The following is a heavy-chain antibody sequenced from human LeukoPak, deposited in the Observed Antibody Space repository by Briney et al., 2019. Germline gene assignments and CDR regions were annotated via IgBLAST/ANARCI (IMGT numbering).Heavy chain of an antibody. CDR1: GYTLTELS. J-gene: IGHJ4*02. Sequence: ASVKVSCKVSGYTLTELSMHWVRQAPGKGLEWMGGFDPEDGETIYAQKFQGRVTMTEDTSTDTAYMELSSLRSEDTAVYYCARDWATVTTLSIFDYWGQGTLVTVSS. CDR2: FDPEDGET. D-gene: IGHD4-17*01. CDR3: ARDWATVTTLSIFDY. V-gene: IGHV1-24*01.